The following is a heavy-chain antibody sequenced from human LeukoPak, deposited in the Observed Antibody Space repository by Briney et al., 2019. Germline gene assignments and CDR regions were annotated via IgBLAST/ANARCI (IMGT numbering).Heavy chain of an antibody. Sequence: GGSLRLSCAASGFTVSSNYMSWVRQAPGKGLEWVSVIYSGGSTYYADSVKGRFTISRDNSKNTLYIQMNSLRAEDTAVYYCARDPGNDYGEPTGFDYWGQGTLVTVSS. CDR2: IYSGGST. V-gene: IGHV3-66*01. J-gene: IGHJ4*02. CDR1: GFTVSSNY. CDR3: ARDPGNDYGEPTGFDY. D-gene: IGHD4-17*01.